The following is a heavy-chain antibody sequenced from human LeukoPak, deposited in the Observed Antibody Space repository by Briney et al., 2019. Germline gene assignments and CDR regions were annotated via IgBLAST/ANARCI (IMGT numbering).Heavy chain of an antibody. CDR1: GFTFSSYG. CDR3: AKVGYGGLGFDP. D-gene: IGHD4-23*01. Sequence: GGSLRLSCAASGFTFSSYGMSWVRQAPGKGLEWVSAISGSGGSTYYADSVKGRFTISRDNSKNTLYLQMNSLRAEDTAVYYCAKVGYGGLGFDPWGQGTLVTVSS. J-gene: IGHJ5*02. CDR2: ISGSGGST. V-gene: IGHV3-23*01.